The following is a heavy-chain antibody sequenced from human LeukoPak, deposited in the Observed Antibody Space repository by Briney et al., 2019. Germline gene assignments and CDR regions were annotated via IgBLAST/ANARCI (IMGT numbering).Heavy chain of an antibody. J-gene: IGHJ4*02. CDR2: IYPGDSNT. V-gene: IGHV5-51*01. D-gene: IGHD5-24*01. CDR1: GYTFTSYW. CDR3: ARRRRRDGYNYSFDY. Sequence: GESLKISCKGSGYTFTSYWIGWGRQMPGKGLEWMGIIYPGDSNTKYSPSFQGQATISADKSISTAYLQWSSLKASDTAIYYCARRRRRDGYNYSFDYWGQGTLVTVSS.